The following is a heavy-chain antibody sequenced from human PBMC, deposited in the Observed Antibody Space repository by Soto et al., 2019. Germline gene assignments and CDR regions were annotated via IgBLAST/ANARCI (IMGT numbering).Heavy chain of an antibody. D-gene: IGHD6-13*01. CDR1: GGTFRNYA. Sequence: QVQRVQSGAEVKKPGSSVKLSCKTSGGTFRNYAINWVRQAPGQGLEWMGGSIPVFGTANYAQTFQGRFTITADESTSTAYMELSSLRSEDTAVYYCAIPLPKQQLVRGAFDHWGQGTLVTVAS. J-gene: IGHJ4*02. CDR2: SIPVFGTA. V-gene: IGHV1-69*01. CDR3: AIPLPKQQLVRGAFDH.